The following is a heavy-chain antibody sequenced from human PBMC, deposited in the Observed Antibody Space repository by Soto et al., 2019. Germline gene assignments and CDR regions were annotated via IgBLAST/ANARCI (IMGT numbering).Heavy chain of an antibody. V-gene: IGHV4-59*01. CDR3: ARGGYCTTGVRYTPRSNFDY. CDR2: IYYSGST. Sequence: SETLSLTCTVSGGSISSYYWSWIRQPPGKGLEWIGYIYYSGSTNYNPSLKSRVTISVDTSKNQFSLKLSSVTAADTAVYYCARGGYCTTGVRYTPRSNFDYWGQGTLVTVSS. D-gene: IGHD2-8*01. CDR1: GGSISSYY. J-gene: IGHJ4*02.